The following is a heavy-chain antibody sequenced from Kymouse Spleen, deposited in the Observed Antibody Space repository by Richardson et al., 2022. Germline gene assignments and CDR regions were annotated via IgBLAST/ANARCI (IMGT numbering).Heavy chain of an antibody. D-gene: IGHD6-13*01,IGHD6-25*01,IGHD6-6*01. CDR2: IRSKANSYAT. CDR3: TRPSGIAAFDY. J-gene: IGHJ4*02. CDR1: GFTFSGSA. Sequence: EVQLVESGGGLVQPGGSLKLSCAASGFTFSGSAMHWVRQASGKGLEWVGRIRSKANSYATAYAASVKGRFTISRDDSKNTAYLQMNSLKTEDTAVYYCTRPSGIAAFDYWGQGTLVTVSS. V-gene: IGHV3-73*02.